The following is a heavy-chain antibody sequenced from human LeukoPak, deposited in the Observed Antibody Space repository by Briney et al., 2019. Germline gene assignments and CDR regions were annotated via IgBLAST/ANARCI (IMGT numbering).Heavy chain of an antibody. D-gene: IGHD2-15*01. Sequence: GGSLRLSCVASGFTFSSYAMSWVRQVPGKGLESVANLKPDGSDKYYVDSVKGRFTISRDNAKNSLYLQMDSLRAEDTAVYYCATELQWSFYYWGQGTLVTVSS. CDR2: LKPDGSDK. J-gene: IGHJ4*02. CDR3: ATELQWSFYY. V-gene: IGHV3-7*02. CDR1: GFTFSSYA.